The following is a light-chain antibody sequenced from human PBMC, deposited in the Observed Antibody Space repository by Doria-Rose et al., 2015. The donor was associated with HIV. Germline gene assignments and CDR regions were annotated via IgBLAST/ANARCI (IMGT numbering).Light chain of an antibody. J-gene: IGKJ1*01. Sequence: EIVLTQSPGTLSLSPGERATLSCRASQSFSSTYLAWYQQTPGQAPSLLIYDGSTRATGIPDRFSASGSLTDLTLTINRLEPEDFALYYCHQYGTSWTFGQGTKVEI. V-gene: IGKV3-20*01. CDR1: QSFSSTY. CDR3: HQYGTSWT. CDR2: DGS.